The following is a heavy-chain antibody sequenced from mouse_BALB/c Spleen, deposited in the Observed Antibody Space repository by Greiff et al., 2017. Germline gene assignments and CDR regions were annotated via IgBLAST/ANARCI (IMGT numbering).Heavy chain of an antibody. CDR3: ARDCSGFDY. D-gene: IGHD3-2*01. CDR1: GYTFTSYW. CDR2: INPSTGYT. V-gene: IGHV1-7*01. J-gene: IGHJ2*01. Sequence: VQLQQSGAELAKPGASVKMSCKASGYTFTSYWMHWVKQRPGQGLEWIGYINPSTGYTEYNQKFKDQATLTADKSSSTAYMQLSSLTSEDSAVYYGARDCSGFDYWGQGTTLTVSS.